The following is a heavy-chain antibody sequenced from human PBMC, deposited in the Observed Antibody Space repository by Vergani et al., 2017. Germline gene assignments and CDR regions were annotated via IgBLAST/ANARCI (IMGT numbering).Heavy chain of an antibody. Sequence: QVQLVQSGAEVKKPGASVKVSCKVSGYTLTELSMHWVRQAPGKGLEWMGGFDPEDGETIDAQKFQGRVTMTEDTSTDTAYMELSSLRSEDTAVYYCATDQRIHGGYVLAFDYWGQGTLVTVSS. CDR2: FDPEDGET. D-gene: IGHD5-12*01. J-gene: IGHJ4*02. CDR1: GYTLTELS. CDR3: ATDQRIHGGYVLAFDY. V-gene: IGHV1-24*01.